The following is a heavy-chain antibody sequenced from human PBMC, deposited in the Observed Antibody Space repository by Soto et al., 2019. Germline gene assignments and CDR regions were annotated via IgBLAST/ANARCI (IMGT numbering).Heavy chain of an antibody. V-gene: IGHV4-31*03. CDR2: IYYSGST. CDR1: GGSISSGGYY. CDR3: ARGPLYDIRGYYHPYYLDS. Sequence: PSETLSLTCTVSGGSISSGGYYWSWIRQHPGKGLEWIGYIYYSGSTYYNPSLKSRVTISVDTSKNQFSLKLSSVTAADTAVYYCARGPLYDIRGYYHPYYLDSWGQGTLVTVSS. J-gene: IGHJ4*02. D-gene: IGHD3-22*01.